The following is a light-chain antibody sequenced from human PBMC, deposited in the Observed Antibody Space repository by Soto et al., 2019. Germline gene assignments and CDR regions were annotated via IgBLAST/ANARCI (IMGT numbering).Light chain of an antibody. CDR2: EGS. J-gene: IGLJ1*01. Sequence: QSVLTQPSSLSGSPGQSITISCTGTISDVGSYNLVSWYQQHPGKAPKLMIYEGSKRPSGVSNRFSGSKSGNTASLTISGLQAEDEADYYCCSYAGSSPTYVFGTGTKVTVL. CDR1: ISDVGSYNL. CDR3: CSYAGSSPTYV. V-gene: IGLV2-23*01.